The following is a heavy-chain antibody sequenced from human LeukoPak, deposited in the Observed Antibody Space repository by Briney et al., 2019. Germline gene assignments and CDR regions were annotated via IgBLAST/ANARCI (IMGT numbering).Heavy chain of an antibody. J-gene: IGHJ6*03. Sequence: GGSLRLSCAASGFTFSTYWMSWVRQAPGKGLEWVANIKQDGSEKYYVDSVKGRFTISRDNAKNSLYLQMNSLRAEDTAVYYCAREGGLELRGGYYYYYYMDVWGKGTTVTVSS. CDR1: GFTFSTYW. CDR3: AREGGLELRGGYYYYYYMDV. V-gene: IGHV3-7*01. D-gene: IGHD1-7*01. CDR2: IKQDGSEK.